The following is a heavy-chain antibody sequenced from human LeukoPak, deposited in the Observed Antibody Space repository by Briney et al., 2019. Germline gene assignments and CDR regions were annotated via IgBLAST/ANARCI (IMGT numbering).Heavy chain of an antibody. J-gene: IGHJ4*02. CDR2: ISGSGGST. Sequence: QPGGSLRLSCAASGFTFSSYAMSWVRQAPGKGLEWVSAISGSGGSTYYADSVKGRFTISRDNSKNTLYLQMNSLRAEDAAVYYCAKGSYCSGGSCYSEFDYWGQGTLVTVSS. CDR1: GFTFSSYA. V-gene: IGHV3-23*01. CDR3: AKGSYCSGGSCYSEFDY. D-gene: IGHD2-15*01.